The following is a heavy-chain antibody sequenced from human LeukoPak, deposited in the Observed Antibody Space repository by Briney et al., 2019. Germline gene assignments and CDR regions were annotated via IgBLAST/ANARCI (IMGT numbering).Heavy chain of an antibody. D-gene: IGHD1-26*01. V-gene: IGHV3-74*01. CDR3: ARGYSGSYRVDY. CDR2: ISSDGSST. Sequence: PGRSLRLSCAASGFTLSSYAMHWVRQAPGKGLVWVSRISSDGSSTTYADSVKGRFTISRDNAKNMLYLQMNSLRAEDTAVYYCARGYSGSYRVDYWGQGTLVTVSS. J-gene: IGHJ4*02. CDR1: GFTLSSYA.